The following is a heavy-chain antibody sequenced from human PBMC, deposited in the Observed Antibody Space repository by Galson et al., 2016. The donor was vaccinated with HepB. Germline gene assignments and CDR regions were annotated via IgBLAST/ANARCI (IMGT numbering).Heavy chain of an antibody. J-gene: IGHJ4*02. V-gene: IGHV3-48*02. CDR2: ISSSSTI. CDR3: AKGGGYCSGNNCYAGSMGGY. Sequence: SLRLSCAASGFTFSSYSMNWVRQAPGKGLEWVPYISSSSTIYYADSVKGRFTIPRDNAKNSLYLQMNSLRDEDTAVYYCAKGGGYCSGNNCYAGSMGGYWGQGTLVTVSS. CDR1: GFTFSSYS. D-gene: IGHD2-15*01.